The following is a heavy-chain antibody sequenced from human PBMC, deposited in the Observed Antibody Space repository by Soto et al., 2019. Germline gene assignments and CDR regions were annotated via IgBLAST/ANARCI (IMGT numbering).Heavy chain of an antibody. CDR2: ISWNSGSI. D-gene: IGHD2-2*01. Sequence: EVQLVESGGGLVQPGRSLRLSCAASGFTFDDYAMHWVRRAPGKGLEWVSGISWNSGSIGYADSVKGRFTISRDNAKNALYLQMNSLRAEDTALYYCAKGGQLLVEGGGYWGQGTLVTVSS. CDR1: GFTFDDYA. J-gene: IGHJ4*02. V-gene: IGHV3-9*01. CDR3: AKGGQLLVEGGGY.